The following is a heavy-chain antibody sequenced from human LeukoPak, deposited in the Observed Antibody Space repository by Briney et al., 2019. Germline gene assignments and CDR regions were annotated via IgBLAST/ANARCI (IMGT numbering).Heavy chain of an antibody. CDR3: AKDIGYSSNWYYFDY. Sequence: GRSLRLSCAASGFTFDDYAMHWVRQAPGKGLEWVSGISWNSGSIGYADSVKGRFTISRDNAKNSLYLQMNSLRAEDMALYYCAKDIGYSSNWYYFDYWGQGTLVTVSS. CDR2: ISWNSGSI. D-gene: IGHD6-13*01. V-gene: IGHV3-9*03. J-gene: IGHJ4*02. CDR1: GFTFDDYA.